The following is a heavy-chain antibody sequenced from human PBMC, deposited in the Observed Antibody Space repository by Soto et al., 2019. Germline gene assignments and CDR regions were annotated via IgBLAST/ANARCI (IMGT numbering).Heavy chain of an antibody. Sequence: TGGSLRLSCAASGFTFSTYWMSWVRQAPGKGLEWVANIKHDGSEKNYVDSVKGRFTISRDNAKNSLYLQMNSLRDEDTAVYYCARGSVREPRKNFDYWGQGTLVTVSS. CDR2: IKHDGSEK. D-gene: IGHD1-26*01. J-gene: IGHJ4*02. V-gene: IGHV3-7*04. CDR3: ARGSVREPRKNFDY. CDR1: GFTFSTYW.